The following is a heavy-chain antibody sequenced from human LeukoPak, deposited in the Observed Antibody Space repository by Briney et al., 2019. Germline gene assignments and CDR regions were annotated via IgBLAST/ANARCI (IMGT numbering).Heavy chain of an antibody. Sequence: PGGSLRLSCAASGFTFSSYAMHWVRQAPGKGLEWVAVISYDGSNKYYADSVKGRFTISRDNSKNTLYLQMNSLRAEDTAVYYCARDGVRYCSGGSCYPAYWGQGTLVTVSS. CDR1: GFTFSSYA. CDR2: ISYDGSNK. D-gene: IGHD2-15*01. CDR3: ARDGVRYCSGGSCYPAY. V-gene: IGHV3-30*04. J-gene: IGHJ4*02.